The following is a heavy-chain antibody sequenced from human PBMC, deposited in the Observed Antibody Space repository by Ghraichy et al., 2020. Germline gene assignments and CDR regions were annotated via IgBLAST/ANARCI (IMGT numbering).Heavy chain of an antibody. CDR1: GFTFSGYA. CDR3: ARVRSAHDYYYDMDV. V-gene: IGHV3-30-3*01. CDR2: TSYVGSNE. J-gene: IGHJ6*02. Sequence: GESLNISCAASGFTFSGYAMHWVRQAPGMGLEWVAVTSYVGSNEYYADSVKGRFTISRDNSKNTLYLQMNSLRAEDTAMYYCARVRSAHDYYYDMDVWPRDHGHRLL.